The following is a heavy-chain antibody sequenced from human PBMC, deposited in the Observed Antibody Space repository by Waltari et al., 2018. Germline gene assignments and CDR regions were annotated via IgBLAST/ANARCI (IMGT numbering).Heavy chain of an antibody. Sequence: QVQLVQSGAEVEKPGASVKVSCKASGYTFTGYYIHWLRQAPGQGLEWMGRITPNTGATNYAQKLQGRVIMTRDTSISTAYMELSGLTSDDTAVYYCARDGHHYDHDFWGQGTLVTVSS. D-gene: IGHD3-3*01. V-gene: IGHV1-2*06. CDR1: GYTFTGYY. J-gene: IGHJ4*02. CDR3: ARDGHHYDHDF. CDR2: ITPNTGAT.